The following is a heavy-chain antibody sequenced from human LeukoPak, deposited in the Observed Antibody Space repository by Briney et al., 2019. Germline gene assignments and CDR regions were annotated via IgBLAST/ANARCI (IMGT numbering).Heavy chain of an antibody. CDR2: IYYSGST. CDR3: ARVPITMVRGVIFDY. CDR1: GGSLSSGRYH. V-gene: IGHV4-61*01. J-gene: IGHJ4*02. D-gene: IGHD3-10*01. Sequence: PSETPSLTCTVSGGSLSSGRYHWSWVPQPPGKGLEWIGYIYYSGSTNYNPSLKSRVTISVHTPKNQFSLKLSSVTPADTAVYYCARVPITMVRGVIFDYWGQGTLVTVSS.